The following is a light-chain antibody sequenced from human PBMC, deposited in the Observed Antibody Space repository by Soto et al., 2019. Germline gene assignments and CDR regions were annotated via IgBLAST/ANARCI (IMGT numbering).Light chain of an antibody. CDR2: GAS. J-gene: IGKJ1*01. CDR3: QQYGNSPRT. CDR1: QSVRNN. Sequence: EIVMTQSPATLSVSPGERATLSCRASQSVRNNLAWYQQKPGQAPRLLISGASTRATGIPHRFGGSGSGTDFTLIISSLQSEDFAVYYCQQYGNSPRTFGQGTKVDIK. V-gene: IGKV3-15*01.